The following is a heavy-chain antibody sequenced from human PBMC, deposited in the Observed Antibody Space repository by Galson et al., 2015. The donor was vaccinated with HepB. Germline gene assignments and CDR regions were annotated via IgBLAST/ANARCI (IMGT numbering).Heavy chain of an antibody. CDR1: GFKFSDYA. CDR2: ISDTGVTT. J-gene: IGHJ5*02. V-gene: IGHV3-23*01. CDR3: AKASGRGNGGTTSFDL. Sequence: SLRLSCAASGFKFSDYAISWVRQAPGKGLEWVSRISDTGVTTHYAGSVEGRFTISRDNSKNTLYLHMSSLRVVDTALYYCAKASGRGNGGTTSFDLWGQGTLVSVSS. D-gene: IGHD1-1*01.